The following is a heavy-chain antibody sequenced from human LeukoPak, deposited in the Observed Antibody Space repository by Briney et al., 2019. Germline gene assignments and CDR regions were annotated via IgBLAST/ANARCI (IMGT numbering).Heavy chain of an antibody. CDR3: ARVLFGFDP. D-gene: IGHD2-15*01. Sequence: SETLSLTCTVSGDSISSHCWSWIRQPPGKGLEWIAYIYYSGSINYDPSLKSRVTISVDTSKNQFSLKLSSVTAADTAVYYCARVLFGFDPWGQGTLVTVSS. J-gene: IGHJ5*02. CDR1: GDSISSHC. V-gene: IGHV4-59*11. CDR2: IYYSGSI.